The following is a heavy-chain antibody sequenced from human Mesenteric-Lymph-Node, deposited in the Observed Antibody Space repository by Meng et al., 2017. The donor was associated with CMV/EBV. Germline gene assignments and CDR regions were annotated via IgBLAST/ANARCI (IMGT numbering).Heavy chain of an antibody. CDR3: AKDHDVVTAKDYFYAMDV. V-gene: IGHV3-48*04. J-gene: IGHJ6*02. Sequence: GGSLRLSCAASGFTFSSYSMNWVRQAPGKGLEWVSYISSSSSTIYYADSVKGRFTISRDISKNTVYLQMNSLRAEDTAVYFCAKDHDVVTAKDYFYAMDVWGQGTTVTVSS. CDR1: GFTFSSYS. D-gene: IGHD2-21*02. CDR2: ISSSSSTI.